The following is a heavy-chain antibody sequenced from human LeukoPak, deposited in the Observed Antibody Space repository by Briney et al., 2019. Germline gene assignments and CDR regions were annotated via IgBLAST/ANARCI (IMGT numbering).Heavy chain of an antibody. Sequence: SETLSLTCAVYGGSISSGGYSWSWIRQPPGKGLEGIGYIYHSGSTYYNLCLRSRVPISVDRSKHQFSLKLRPVTAADTAVYYCARDPSARSYGGPYFDYWGQGTLVTVSS. CDR3: ARDPSARSYGGPYFDY. J-gene: IGHJ4*02. CDR1: GGSISSGGYS. D-gene: IGHD1-26*01. CDR2: IYHSGST. V-gene: IGHV4-30-2*01.